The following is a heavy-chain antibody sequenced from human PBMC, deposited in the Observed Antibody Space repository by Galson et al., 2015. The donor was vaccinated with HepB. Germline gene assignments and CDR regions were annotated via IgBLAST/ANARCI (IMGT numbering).Heavy chain of an antibody. D-gene: IGHD3-3*01. V-gene: IGHV3-30*03. CDR1: GFTFSSYG. CDR2: ISYDGRKT. Sequence: LRLSCAASGFTFSSYGMHWVRQAPGKGLDWVAFISYDGRKTYYVESVKGRFTISRDISKKTLYVQMNSLRGEDTAVYYCARVHQPYHDFWSGDSYFDYWGQGTLVTVPS. J-gene: IGHJ4*02. CDR3: ARVHQPYHDFWSGDSYFDY.